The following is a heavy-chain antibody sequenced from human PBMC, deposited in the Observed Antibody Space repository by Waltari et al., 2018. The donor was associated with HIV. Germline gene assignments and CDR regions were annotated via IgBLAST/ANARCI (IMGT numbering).Heavy chain of an antibody. D-gene: IGHD2-8*01. J-gene: IGHJ4*02. Sequence: EVQLVESGGGLVQPGRSLRLSCTTSGFTIGDYAMGWFRQAPGKGLEWIGFIRRKVSGGTTEYAASVKGRFTISRDDSNSIVFLQMDSLKTEDTAMYYCSRDNPQWDYWGQGTLVTVSS. CDR3: SRDNPQWDY. CDR1: GFTIGDYA. V-gene: IGHV3-49*03. CDR2: IRRKVSGGTT.